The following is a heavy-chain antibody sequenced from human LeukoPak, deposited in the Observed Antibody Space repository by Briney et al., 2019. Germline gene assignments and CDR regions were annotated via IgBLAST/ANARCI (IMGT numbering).Heavy chain of an antibody. CDR1: GYTFTGYY. CDR3: ARPLGYCSSTSCSIDY. Sequence: ASVKVSCKASGYTFTGYYMHWVRQAPGQGLEWMGWINPNSGGTNYAQKFQGRVTMTRDTSISTAYMELSRLRSDDTAVYYCARPLGYCSSTSCSIDYWGQGTRVTVSS. J-gene: IGHJ4*02. CDR2: INPNSGGT. V-gene: IGHV1-2*02. D-gene: IGHD2-2*01.